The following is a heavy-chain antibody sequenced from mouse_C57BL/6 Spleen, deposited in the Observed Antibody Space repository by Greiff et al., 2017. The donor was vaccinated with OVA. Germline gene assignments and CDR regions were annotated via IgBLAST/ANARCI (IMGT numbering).Heavy chain of an antibody. CDR1: GYTFTSYW. CDR2: IDPSDSYT. CDR3: ARHGSSGCFDY. V-gene: IGHV1-50*01. D-gene: IGHD3-2*02. Sequence: QVQLKQPGAELVKPGASVKLSCKASGYTFTSYWMQWVKQRPGQGLEWIGEIDPSDSYTNYNQKFKGKATLTVDTSSSTAYMQLSSLTSEDSAVYYCARHGSSGCFDYWGQGTTLTVSS. J-gene: IGHJ2*01.